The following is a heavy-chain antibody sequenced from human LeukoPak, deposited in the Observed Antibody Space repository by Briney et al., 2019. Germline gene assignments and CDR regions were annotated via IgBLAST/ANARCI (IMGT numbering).Heavy chain of an antibody. CDR3: ARGDYYGSPKVVAA. CDR1: GYTFTDYY. J-gene: IGHJ5*02. D-gene: IGHD3-10*01. Sequence: ASVKVSCKASGYTFTDYYINWVRQAPGQGLEWIGWINPNSGDTNYAQKFQDRVTMTRDTSISTAYIELNLLRSDDTAVFYWARGDYYGSPKVVAAWGQGTLVTVSS. V-gene: IGHV1-2*02. CDR2: INPNSGDT.